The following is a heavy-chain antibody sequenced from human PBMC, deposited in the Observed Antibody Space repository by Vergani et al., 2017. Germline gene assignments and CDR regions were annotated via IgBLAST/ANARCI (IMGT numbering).Heavy chain of an antibody. CDR1: GGSISSSSYY. Sequence: QLQLQESGPGLVKPSETLSLTCTVSGGSISSSSYYWGWIRQPPGKGLEWIWGIYYSGSTYYNPSLKSRFTISVDTSKNQFSLKLSSVTAADTAVYYCARHAAXYYYSSGPAPGLTTNFDYWGQGTLVTVSS. CDR2: IYYSGST. D-gene: IGHD3-22*01. J-gene: IGHJ4*02. CDR3: ARHAAXYYYSSGPAPGLTTNFDY. V-gene: IGHV4-39*01.